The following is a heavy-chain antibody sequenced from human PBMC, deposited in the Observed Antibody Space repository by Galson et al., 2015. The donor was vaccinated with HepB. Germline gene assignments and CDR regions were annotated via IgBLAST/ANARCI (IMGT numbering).Heavy chain of an antibody. CDR3: ARDQGDDYVNYYYYHGMDV. J-gene: IGHJ6*02. Sequence: SLRLSCAPSGFTVSGNYMSWVRQAPGKELEWVSLIYRNGTTYYADSVKGRFTISRDGSKNTLYLQMNSLRAEDTAVYYCARDQGDDYVNYYYYHGMDVWGQGTTVTVSS. CDR2: IYRNGTT. CDR1: GFTVSGNY. V-gene: IGHV3-66*03. D-gene: IGHD3-16*01.